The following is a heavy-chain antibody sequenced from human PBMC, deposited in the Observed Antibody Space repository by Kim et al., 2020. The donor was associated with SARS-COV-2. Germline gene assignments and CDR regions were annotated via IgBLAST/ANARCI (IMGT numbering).Heavy chain of an antibody. D-gene: IGHD3-10*01. CDR1: GGSISSTTYY. V-gene: IGHV4-39*01. Sequence: SETLSLTCAVSGGSISSTTYYWGWIRQPPGKGLEWIGSIYYSGSTYYNPSLKSRVTISVDTSRNKFSLKLNSVSAADTAVYSCVRHGGGYYYGSGSYYFDYWGQGTLVTVSP. CDR3: VRHGGGYYYGSGSYYFDY. J-gene: IGHJ4*02. CDR2: IYYSGST.